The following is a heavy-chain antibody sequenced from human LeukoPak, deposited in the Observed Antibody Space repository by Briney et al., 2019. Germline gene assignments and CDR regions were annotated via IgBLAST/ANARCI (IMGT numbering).Heavy chain of an antibody. D-gene: IGHD2-8*01. CDR1: AFTFSSYG. CDR2: ISYDGSNK. Sequence: GGSLRLSCAASAFTFSSYGMHWVRQAPGKGLEWVAVISYDGSNKYYADSVKGRFTISRDNAKDTLYLQMNSLRAEDTAVYYCARGPHVLMVYAPFNYWGQGTLVTVSS. J-gene: IGHJ4*02. V-gene: IGHV3-30*03. CDR3: ARGPHVLMVYAPFNY.